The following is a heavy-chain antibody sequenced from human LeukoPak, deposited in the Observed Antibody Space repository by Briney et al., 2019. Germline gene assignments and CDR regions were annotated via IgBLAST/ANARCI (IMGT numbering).Heavy chain of an antibody. Sequence: ASVKVSCKASGYTFTGYYMHWVRQAPGQGLEWMGWINPNSGGTNYAQKFQGRVTMTRATSISTAYMELSRLRSEDTGVYFCARDSMVRGVIIGLGDWGQGTLVTVCS. CDR2: INPNSGGT. CDR3: ARDSMVRGVIIGLGD. V-gene: IGHV1-2*02. D-gene: IGHD3-10*01. CDR1: GYTFTGYY. J-gene: IGHJ4*02.